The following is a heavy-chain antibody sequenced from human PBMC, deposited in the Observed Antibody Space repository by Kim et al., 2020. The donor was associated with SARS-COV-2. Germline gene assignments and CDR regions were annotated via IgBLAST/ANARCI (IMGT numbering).Heavy chain of an antibody. Sequence: GGSLRLSCAASGFTFSSYGMHWVRQAPGKGLEWVAVISYDGSNKYYADSVKGRFTISRDNSKNTLYLQMNSLRAEDTAVYYCARVGRGTNDYWGQGTLVTVSS. J-gene: IGHJ4*02. CDR3: ARVGRGTNDY. V-gene: IGHV3-33*05. D-gene: IGHD1-26*01. CDR2: ISYDGSNK. CDR1: GFTFSSYG.